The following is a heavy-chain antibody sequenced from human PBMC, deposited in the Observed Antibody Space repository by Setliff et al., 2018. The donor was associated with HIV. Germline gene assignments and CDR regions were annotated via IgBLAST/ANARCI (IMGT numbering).Heavy chain of an antibody. CDR1: GYTFTRYS. Sequence: ASVKVSCKASGYTFTRYSMNWVRQAPGQGLEWMGWLNTNTWNPTYAQGFTGRFDFSLDTSVTTTYLHINDLRAEDIAVYYCARDGADYNFRSGTYPFDIWGQGTLVTVSS. V-gene: IGHV7-4-1*02. D-gene: IGHD3-3*01. CDR2: LNTNTWNP. CDR3: ARDGADYNFRSGTYPFDI. J-gene: IGHJ4*02.